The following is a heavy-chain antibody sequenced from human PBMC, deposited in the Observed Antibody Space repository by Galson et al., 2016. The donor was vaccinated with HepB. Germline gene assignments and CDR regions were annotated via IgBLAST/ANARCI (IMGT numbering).Heavy chain of an antibody. J-gene: IGHJ4*02. CDR1: GGTFSNYA. CDR3: ARGLGSGWFGVLNY. Sequence: SVKVSCKASGGTFSNYAISWVRQAPGQGLEWVGRIIPILDIANYAQRFQGRVTITADKSTGTAYMELSSLRSEDTAVYYCARGLGSGWFGVLNYWGQGTLITVSS. D-gene: IGHD6-19*01. V-gene: IGHV1-69*04. CDR2: IIPILDIA.